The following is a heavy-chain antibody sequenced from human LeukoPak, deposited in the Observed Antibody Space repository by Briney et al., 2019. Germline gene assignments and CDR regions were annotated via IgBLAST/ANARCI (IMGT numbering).Heavy chain of an antibody. V-gene: IGHV4-39*07. D-gene: IGHD3-22*01. CDR3: ARVVVDSSGPQWFDP. Sequence: SETLSLTCTVSGGSISSYYWGWIRQPPGKGLEWIGSIYYSGSTYYNPSLKSRVTISVDTSKNQFSLKLSSVTAADTAVYYCARVVVDSSGPQWFDPWGQGTLVTVSS. CDR1: GGSISSYY. CDR2: IYYSGST. J-gene: IGHJ5*02.